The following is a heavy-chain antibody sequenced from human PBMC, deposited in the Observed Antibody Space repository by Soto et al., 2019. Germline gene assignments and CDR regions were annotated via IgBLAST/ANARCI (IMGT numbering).Heavy chain of an antibody. CDR2: INPSGGST. V-gene: IGHV1-46*03. J-gene: IGHJ5*02. CDR3: ARDSLRSLEWLTDNWFDP. CDR1: GYSFTSYY. Sequence: ASVKVSCKASGYSFTSYYMHWVRQAPGQGLEWMGIINPSGGSTSYAQKFQGRVTMTRDTSTSTVYMELSSLRSEDTAVYYCARDSLRSLEWLTDNWFDPWGQGTLVTVSS. D-gene: IGHD3-3*01.